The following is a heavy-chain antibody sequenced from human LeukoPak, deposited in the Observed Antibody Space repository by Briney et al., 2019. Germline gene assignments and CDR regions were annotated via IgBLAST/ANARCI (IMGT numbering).Heavy chain of an antibody. D-gene: IGHD4-23*01. CDR3: VAYGANSGDYYFDL. Sequence: GGSLRLSCAASGFTFSSYAMSWVRQAPGKGLEWVSAISNSGGSTYYADSVKGRFTISRDNSKNTLYLQMNSLRAEDTAVYYCVAYGANSGDYYFDLWGRGTLVTVSS. J-gene: IGHJ2*01. CDR2: ISNSGGST. CDR1: GFTFSSYA. V-gene: IGHV3-23*01.